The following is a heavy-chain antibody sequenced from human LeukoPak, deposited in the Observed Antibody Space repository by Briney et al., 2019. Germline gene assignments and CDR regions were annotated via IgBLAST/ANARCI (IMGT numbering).Heavy chain of an antibody. CDR1: GYTFTSYD. V-gene: IGHV1-8*03. J-gene: IGHJ5*02. CDR2: MNPNSGNT. Sequence: GASVKVSCKASGYTFTSYDINWVRQATGQGLEWMGWMNPNSGNTGYAQKFQGRVTITRNTSISTAYMELSSQRSEDTAVYYCARSLRRVSSRPDGGWFDPWGQGTLVTVSS. CDR3: ARSLRRVSSRPDGGWFDP. D-gene: IGHD2-2*01.